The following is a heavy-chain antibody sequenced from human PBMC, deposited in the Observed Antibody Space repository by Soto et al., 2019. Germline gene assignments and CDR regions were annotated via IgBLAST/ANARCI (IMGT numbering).Heavy chain of an antibody. CDR3: SLYFLVILLLLAATDC. D-gene: IGHD2-15*01. Sequence: GGSLRLSCAASGVTFSRYAMSWVRQAPGKRQEWVSAISGSGGSTYYADSVKVRFTISRDNSKNTLYLQMNSLRAEDMSVFYCSLYFLVILLLLAATDCCGPGPLVTLSS. CDR1: GVTFSRYA. V-gene: IGHV3-23*01. CDR2: ISGSGGST. J-gene: IGHJ4*02.